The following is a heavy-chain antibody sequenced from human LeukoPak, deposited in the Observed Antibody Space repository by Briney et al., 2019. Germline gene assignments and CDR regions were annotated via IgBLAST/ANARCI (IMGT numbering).Heavy chain of an antibody. CDR2: ITNSGTTI. CDR3: ARDGHYDILTGYFQD. Sequence: GGSLRLSCAASGFTFTDYYMSWIRQAPGKGLEWVAYITNSGTTIYYADSVKGRFTISRDNAKNSLYLQMNSLRAEDTAVYYCARDGHYDILTGYFQDWGQGTLVTVSS. CDR1: GFTFTDYY. J-gene: IGHJ1*01. D-gene: IGHD3-9*01. V-gene: IGHV3-11*01.